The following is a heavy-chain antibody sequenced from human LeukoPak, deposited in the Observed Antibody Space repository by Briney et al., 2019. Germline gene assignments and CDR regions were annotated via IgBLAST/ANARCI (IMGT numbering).Heavy chain of an antibody. Sequence: GGSLRLSCAVSGFTFNDAWMSWVRQAPGKGLECVGQIRRSTDGGTTDYAAPVKGRFSISRDDSKNTVYLQMDSLRTEDTAVYYCATGYGTIDYWGQGTLVTVSS. CDR2: IRRSTDGGTT. D-gene: IGHD4-17*01. J-gene: IGHJ4*02. CDR3: ATGYGTIDY. CDR1: GFTFNDAW. V-gene: IGHV3-15*05.